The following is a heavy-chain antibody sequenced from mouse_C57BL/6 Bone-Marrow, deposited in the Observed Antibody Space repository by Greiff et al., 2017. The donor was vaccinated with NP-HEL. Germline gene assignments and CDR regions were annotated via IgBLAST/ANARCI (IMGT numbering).Heavy chain of an antibody. CDR2: SRNKANDYTT. V-gene: IGHV7-1*01. J-gene: IGHJ1*03. Sequence: DVMLVESGGGLVQSGRSLRLSCATSGFTFSDFYMEWVRQAPGKGLEWIAASRNKANDYTTEYSASVKGRFIVSRDTSQSILYLQMNALRAEDTAIYYCARDATEKGYFDVWGTGTTVTVSS. CDR3: ARDATEKGYFDV. CDR1: GFTFSDFY.